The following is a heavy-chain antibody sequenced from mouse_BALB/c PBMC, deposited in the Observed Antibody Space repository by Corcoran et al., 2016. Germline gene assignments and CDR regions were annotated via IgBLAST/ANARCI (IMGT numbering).Heavy chain of an antibody. V-gene: IGHV1-9*01. CDR3: ARLRGPAWFAY. CDR2: ILPGSGST. Sequence: QVQLQQSGAELMKPGASVKISCKATGYTFSSYWIEWVKQRPGHGLERIGEILPGSGSTNYNEKFKGRATFTADTSSNTAYMQLSSLTSEDSAVYYCARLRGPAWFAYWGQGTLVTVSA. J-gene: IGHJ3*01. CDR1: GYTFSSYW.